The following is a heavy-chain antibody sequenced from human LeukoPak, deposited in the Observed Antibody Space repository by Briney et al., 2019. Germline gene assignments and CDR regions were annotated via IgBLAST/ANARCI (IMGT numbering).Heavy chain of an antibody. J-gene: IGHJ6*02. CDR2: IYYSGST. V-gene: IGHV4-59*01. Sequence: PSETLSLTCTVSGGSISSYYWSWIRQPPGKGLEWIGYIYYSGSTNYNPSLKSRVTISVDTSKNQFSLKLSSVTAADTAVYYCARGYSGPGYYYYYYGMDVWGQGTTVTVSS. CDR1: GGSISSYY. CDR3: ARGYSGPGYYYYYYGMDV. D-gene: IGHD2-15*01.